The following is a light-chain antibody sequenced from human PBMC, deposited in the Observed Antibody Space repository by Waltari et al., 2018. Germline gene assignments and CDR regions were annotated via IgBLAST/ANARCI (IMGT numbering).Light chain of an antibody. J-gene: IGKJ1*01. CDR3: QQYYSTPWT. Sequence: DIAMTQSPDSLSVSLGERATINCKSSQSVLYSSNNKNFLAWYQQKPGQPPKLLIYWASTRQSGVPDRFSGSGSGTDFTLTISSLQAEDVAVYYCQQYYSTPWTFGQGTKVETK. CDR2: WAS. CDR1: QSVLYSSNNKNF. V-gene: IGKV4-1*01.